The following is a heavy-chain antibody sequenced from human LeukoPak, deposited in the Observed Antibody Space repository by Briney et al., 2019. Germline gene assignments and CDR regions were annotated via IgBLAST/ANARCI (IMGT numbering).Heavy chain of an antibody. V-gene: IGHV3-23*01. Sequence: PGGSLRLSCAVSGFTFSSYAMSWVRQAPGKGLEWVSAISGSGGSTYYADSVKGRFTISRDNSKNTLYLQMNSLRAEDTAVYYCAKDMYSSGWSYDAFDIWGQGTMVTVSS. D-gene: IGHD6-19*01. CDR3: AKDMYSSGWSYDAFDI. J-gene: IGHJ3*02. CDR1: GFTFSSYA. CDR2: ISGSGGST.